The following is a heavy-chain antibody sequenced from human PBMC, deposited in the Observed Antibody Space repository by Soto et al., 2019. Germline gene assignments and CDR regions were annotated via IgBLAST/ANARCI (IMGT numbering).Heavy chain of an antibody. V-gene: IGHV4-30-4*01. D-gene: IGHD3-10*01. Sequence: LXLTCTFSAGSISIGDYYWSWIRQPPGTGLEWIGYIYYSGSTYYNPSLKSRVTISVDTSKNQFSLKLSSVTAADTAVYYCARANRSITMVRGVKDEFPYGMDVWGQGTTVTVSS. CDR2: IYYSGST. J-gene: IGHJ6*02. CDR1: AGSISIGDYY. CDR3: ARANRSITMVRGVKDEFPYGMDV.